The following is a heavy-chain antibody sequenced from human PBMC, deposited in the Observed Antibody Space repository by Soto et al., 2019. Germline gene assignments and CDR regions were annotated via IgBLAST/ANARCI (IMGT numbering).Heavy chain of an antibody. Sequence: ASVKVSCKASGYTFTSYDINWVRQATGQGLEWMGWMNPNSGNTGYAQKFQGRVTMTRNTSISTAYMELSSLRPEDTAVYYCARGRTSYYYDSSGYYREYYYYYGMDVWGQGTTVTVSS. CDR1: GYTFTSYD. D-gene: IGHD3-22*01. V-gene: IGHV1-8*01. J-gene: IGHJ6*02. CDR2: MNPNSGNT. CDR3: ARGRTSYYYDSSGYYREYYYYYGMDV.